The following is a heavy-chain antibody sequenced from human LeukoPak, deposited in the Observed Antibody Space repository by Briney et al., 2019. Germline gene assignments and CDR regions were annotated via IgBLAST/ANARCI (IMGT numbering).Heavy chain of an antibody. V-gene: IGHV4-39*01. D-gene: IGHD2-15*01. Sequence: SETLSLTCTVSGGSISSYYWSWIRQPPGKGLEWIGSIYYSGSTYYNPSLKSRVTISVDTSKNQFFLKLSSVTAADTAVYYCARHLKGGILYYYDYWGQGTLVTVSS. J-gene: IGHJ4*02. CDR3: ARHLKGGILYYYDY. CDR1: GGSISSYY. CDR2: IYYSGST.